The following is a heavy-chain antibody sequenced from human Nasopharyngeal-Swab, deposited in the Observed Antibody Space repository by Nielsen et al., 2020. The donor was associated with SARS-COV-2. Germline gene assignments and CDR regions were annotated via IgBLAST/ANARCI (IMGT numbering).Heavy chain of an antibody. Sequence: SVKVSCKTSGGTFSSYGISWVRQAPGEGLDWMGGIIPVLPITRYAQKFRDRVTITADPSTSTAYMELSSLRSEDTATYYCARGGWLRRDYYYVYYYMDVWGKGTTVTVSS. CDR1: GGTFSSYG. CDR3: ARGGWLRRDYYYVYYYMDV. CDR2: IIPVLPIT. J-gene: IGHJ6*03. V-gene: IGHV1-69*10. D-gene: IGHD5-24*01.